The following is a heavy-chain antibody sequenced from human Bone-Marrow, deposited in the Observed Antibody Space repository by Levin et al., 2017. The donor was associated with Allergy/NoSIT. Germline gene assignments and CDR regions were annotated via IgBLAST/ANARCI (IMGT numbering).Heavy chain of an antibody. D-gene: IGHD2-2*03. Sequence: VASVKVSCKASGYTFTAYYIHWVRQAPGRGLEWMGWINPNSGDTNYAQTFAGRVTLTRDTSTRTAYMEMSGLRFDDTATYYCAALDMVVPSSTWDYWGQGTLVTVSS. CDR3: AALDMVVPSSTWDY. V-gene: IGHV1-2*02. J-gene: IGHJ4*01. CDR2: INPNSGDT. CDR1: GYTFTAYY.